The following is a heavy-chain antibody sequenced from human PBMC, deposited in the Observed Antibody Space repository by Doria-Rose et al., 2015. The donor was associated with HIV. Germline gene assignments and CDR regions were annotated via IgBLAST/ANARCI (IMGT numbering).Heavy chain of an antibody. CDR3: TTGFCSGGSCYYYYYMDV. D-gene: IGHD2-15*01. J-gene: IGHJ6*03. Sequence: VQLVQSGGGLVQPGGSLRLSCTAPGFIFSNAWMNWVRQAPGKGLEWVGRLKSVTDGGTTDYAAPVKGRFIISRDNSENKLYLQMNSLKTEDTAVYYCTTGFCSGGSCYYYYYMDVWGKGTTVTVSS. CDR1: GFIFSNAW. V-gene: IGHV3-15*07. CDR2: LKSVTDGGTT.